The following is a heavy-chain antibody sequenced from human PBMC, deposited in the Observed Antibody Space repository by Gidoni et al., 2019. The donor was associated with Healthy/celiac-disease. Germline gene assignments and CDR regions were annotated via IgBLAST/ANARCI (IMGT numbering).Heavy chain of an antibody. CDR1: GFTFDDYT. D-gene: IGHD1-1*01. CDR2: ISWDGGST. Sequence: EVQLVESGGVVVQPGGSLRLSCAASGFTFDDYTMPWVRHAPGKGLEWVSLISWDGGSTYYADSVKGRFTISRDNSKNSLYLQMNSLRTEDTALYYCAKNEGGKNYYYYGMDVWGQGTTVTVSS. CDR3: AKNEGGKNYYYYGMDV. J-gene: IGHJ6*02. V-gene: IGHV3-43*01.